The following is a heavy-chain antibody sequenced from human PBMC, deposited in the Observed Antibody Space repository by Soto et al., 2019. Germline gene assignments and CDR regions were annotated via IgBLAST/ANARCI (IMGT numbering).Heavy chain of an antibody. CDR2: INHSGST. Sequence: PSETLSLTCAVYGGSFSGYYWSWIRQPPGKGLEWIGEINHSGSTNYNPSLKSRVTISVDTSKNQFSLKLSSVTAADTAVYYCARIPYYDFWSGYPNYYYYGMDVWGQGNTVTVSS. CDR3: ARIPYYDFWSGYPNYYYYGMDV. D-gene: IGHD3-3*01. J-gene: IGHJ6*02. V-gene: IGHV4-34*01. CDR1: GGSFSGYY.